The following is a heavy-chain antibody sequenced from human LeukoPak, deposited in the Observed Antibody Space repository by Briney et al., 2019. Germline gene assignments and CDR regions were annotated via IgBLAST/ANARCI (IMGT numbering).Heavy chain of an antibody. Sequence: GGSLRLSCAASGFTFSSFGIHWVRQAPGKGLEWVAIVWYDGSNKYYADSVKGRFTISRDNSKNTLYLQMNSLRAEDTAVYYCARDVVAATQTFSYGMDVWGQGTTVTASS. CDR3: ARDVVAATQTFSYGMDV. V-gene: IGHV3-33*01. D-gene: IGHD2-15*01. CDR1: GFTFSSFG. J-gene: IGHJ6*02. CDR2: VWYDGSNK.